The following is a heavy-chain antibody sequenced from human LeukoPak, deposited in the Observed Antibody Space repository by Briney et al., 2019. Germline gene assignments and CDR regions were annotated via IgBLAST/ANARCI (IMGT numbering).Heavy chain of an antibody. CDR2: IYHSGST. D-gene: IGHD6-19*01. CDR1: GYSISSGYY. Sequence: SSETLSLTCTVSGYSISSGYYWGWIRQPPGKGLEWIGSIYHSGSTYYNPSLKSRVTISVDASKNQFSLKLSSVTAADTAVYYCARDRGIAVEKGWFDPWGQGTLVTVSS. V-gene: IGHV4-38-2*02. J-gene: IGHJ5*02. CDR3: ARDRGIAVEKGWFDP.